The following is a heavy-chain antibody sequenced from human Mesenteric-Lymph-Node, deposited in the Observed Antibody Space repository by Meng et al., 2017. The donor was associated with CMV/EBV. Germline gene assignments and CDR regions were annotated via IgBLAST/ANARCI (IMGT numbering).Heavy chain of an antibody. CDR3: AKLRSMATYYFDY. J-gene: IGHJ4*02. D-gene: IGHD5-24*01. CDR2: ISGSGATT. Sequence: GESLKISCAASGFTFSSYSMNWVRQAPGKGLEWVSAISGSGATTYYADSVKGRFTISRDNSKNTLYLQMNSLRADDTAVYYCAKLRSMATYYFDYWGQGTLVTVSS. CDR1: GFTFSSYS. V-gene: IGHV3-23*01.